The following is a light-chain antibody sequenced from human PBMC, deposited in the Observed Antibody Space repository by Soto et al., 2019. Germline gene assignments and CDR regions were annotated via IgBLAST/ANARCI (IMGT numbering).Light chain of an antibody. CDR1: SSDVGGYNY. V-gene: IGLV2-14*01. Sequence: QSALTQPASVSGSPGQSITISCTGTSSDVGGYNYVSWYQQHPGKAPKVMICDVSNRPSGVSNRFSGSKSGNTASLTISGLQAEDEADYYCSSYTSSSTVVFGGGTQLTVL. CDR3: SSYTSSSTVV. CDR2: DVS. J-gene: IGLJ2*01.